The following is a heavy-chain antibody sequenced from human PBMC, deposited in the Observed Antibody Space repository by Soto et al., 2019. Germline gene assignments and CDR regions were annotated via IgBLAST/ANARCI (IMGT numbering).Heavy chain of an antibody. CDR1: GYSITNVNW. D-gene: IGHD2-2*01. V-gene: IGHV4-28*01. CDR2: IFHSGTT. Sequence: QVQLQESGPGLVKPSDTLSLTCAVSGYSITNVNWWAWIRQPPGKGLEWIGYIFHSGTTHYNPSLKSRVTMSVGTSKNQFSPKADSLTAENTAVYYCARSPYADALDIWGQGTMVTVSS. CDR3: ARSPYADALDI. J-gene: IGHJ3*02.